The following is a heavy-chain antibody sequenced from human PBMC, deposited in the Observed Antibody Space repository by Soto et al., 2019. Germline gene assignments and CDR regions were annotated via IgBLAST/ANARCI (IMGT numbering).Heavy chain of an antibody. CDR3: ARSSGYSSSRFDY. D-gene: IGHD6-13*01. V-gene: IGHV3-21*01. CDR1: GFTFSSYS. CDR2: ISSSSSYI. Sequence: EVQLVESGGGLVKPGGSLRLSCAASGFTFSSYSMNWVRQAPGKGLEWVSSISSSSSYIYYADSVKGRFTISRDNAKNSLYLQMNSLRAEDTAVYYCARSSGYSSSRFDYWGQGTLVTVSS. J-gene: IGHJ4*02.